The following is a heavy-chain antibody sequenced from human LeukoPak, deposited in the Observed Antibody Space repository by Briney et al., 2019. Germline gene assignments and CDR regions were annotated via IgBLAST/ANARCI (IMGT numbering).Heavy chain of an antibody. CDR1: GFTFSSYL. D-gene: IGHD3-10*01. CDR3: ARISVVSRSGPLDY. J-gene: IGHJ4*02. V-gene: IGHV3-23*01. CDR2: IRSGAYP. Sequence: GGSLRLSCAASGFTFSSYLMTWVPQAPGKGVELFSTIRSGAYPYYADSVKGRLSVSRDNSKTTLYLEMSSRRAEGAAVYYCARISVVSRSGPLDYWGEGTLVTVSS.